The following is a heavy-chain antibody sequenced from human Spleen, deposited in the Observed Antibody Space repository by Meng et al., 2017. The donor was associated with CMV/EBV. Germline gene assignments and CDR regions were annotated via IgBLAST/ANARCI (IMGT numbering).Heavy chain of an antibody. CDR3: AREGCSSTSCTTLDY. V-gene: IGHV3-53*01. D-gene: IGHD2-2*01. Sequence: GGSLRLSCAASGFTVSSNYISWVRQAPGKGLEWVSIIYAGGSTYYADSVKGRFTISRDNAKNSLFLQMNSLRAEDTAVYYCAREGCSSTSCTTLDYWGQGAQVTVSS. CDR1: GFTVSSNY. CDR2: IYAGGST. J-gene: IGHJ4*02.